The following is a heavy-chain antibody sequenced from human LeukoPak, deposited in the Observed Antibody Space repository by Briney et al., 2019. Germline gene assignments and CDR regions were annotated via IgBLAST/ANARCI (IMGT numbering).Heavy chain of an antibody. Sequence: LGASVKVSCKASGYTFTGYYMHWVRQAPGQGLEWMGWINPNSGGTNYAQKFQGRVTMTRDTSISTAYMELSRLRSDDTAVYYCARASERYYNILTGYYEHFDYWGQGTLVTVSS. V-gene: IGHV1-2*03. J-gene: IGHJ4*02. CDR3: ARASERYYNILTGYYEHFDY. D-gene: IGHD3-9*01. CDR2: INPNSGGT. CDR1: GYTFTGYY.